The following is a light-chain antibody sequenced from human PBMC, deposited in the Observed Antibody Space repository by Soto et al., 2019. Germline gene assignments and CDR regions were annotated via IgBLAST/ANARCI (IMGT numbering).Light chain of an antibody. CDR2: GNS. V-gene: IGLV1-40*01. Sequence: QPVLTQPPSVSGAPGQRVTISCTGSSTNIGSGYDVDWYLQVPGTAPKLLIFGNSVRPSGVPDRFSGSKSGTSASLAITGLQAEDEADYYCQTYDRSLSGWVFGGGTKLTVL. J-gene: IGLJ3*02. CDR3: QTYDRSLSGWV. CDR1: STNIGSGYD.